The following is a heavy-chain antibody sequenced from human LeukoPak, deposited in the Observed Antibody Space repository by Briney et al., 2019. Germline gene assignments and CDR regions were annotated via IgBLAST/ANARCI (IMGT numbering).Heavy chain of an antibody. J-gene: IGHJ4*02. D-gene: IGHD3-16*01. CDR2: ISYDGSNK. CDR1: GFTFSSYA. CDR3: ALGLPFDY. V-gene: IGHV3-30-3*01. Sequence: GGSLRLSCAASGFTFSSYAMHWVRQAPGKGLEWVAVISYDGSNKYYADSVKGRFTISRDNSKNTLYLQINSLRAEDTAVYYCALGLPFDYWGQGTLVTVSS.